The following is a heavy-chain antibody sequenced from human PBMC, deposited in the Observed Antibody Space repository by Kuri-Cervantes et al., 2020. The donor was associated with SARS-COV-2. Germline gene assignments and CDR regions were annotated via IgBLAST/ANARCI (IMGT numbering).Heavy chain of an antibody. D-gene: IGHD3-3*01. CDR2: INLNSGGT. CDR3: ATSQGDFGVVITEYFQH. Sequence: ASVKVSCKASGYTFTGYYMHWVRQAPGQGLEWMGWINLNSGGTNYAQKFQGRVTMTRDMSISTAYMELSRLRSDDTAVYYCATSQGDFGVVITEYFQHWGQGTLVTVSS. CDR1: GYTFTGYY. J-gene: IGHJ1*01. V-gene: IGHV1-2*02.